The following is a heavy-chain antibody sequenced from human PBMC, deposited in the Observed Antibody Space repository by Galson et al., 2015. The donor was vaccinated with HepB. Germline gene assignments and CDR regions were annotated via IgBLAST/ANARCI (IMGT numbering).Heavy chain of an antibody. CDR1: GGTFSSYA. J-gene: IGHJ3*02. Sequence: SVKVSCKASGGTFSSYAISWVRQAPGQGLEWMGGIIPIFGTANYAQKFQGRVTITADESTSTAYMELSSLRSEDTAVYYCARVLNWNRVPDAFDIWGQGTMVTVSS. D-gene: IGHD1-1*01. CDR3: ARVLNWNRVPDAFDI. V-gene: IGHV1-69*13. CDR2: IIPIFGTA.